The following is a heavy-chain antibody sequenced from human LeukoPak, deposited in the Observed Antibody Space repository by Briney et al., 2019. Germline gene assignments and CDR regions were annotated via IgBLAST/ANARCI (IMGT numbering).Heavy chain of an antibody. CDR2: IYSGGDT. V-gene: IGHV3-53*01. CDR1: GFTVSSNS. D-gene: IGHD1-14*01. Sequence: GGSLRLSCAASGFTVSSNSMSWVRQAPGKGLEWVSVIYSGGDTYNADSVKGRFTVSRDSSKNTVFLQMNSLRVEDTAVYFCARGYTVGFDRWGQGTLVTVSS. J-gene: IGHJ5*02. CDR3: ARGYTVGFDR.